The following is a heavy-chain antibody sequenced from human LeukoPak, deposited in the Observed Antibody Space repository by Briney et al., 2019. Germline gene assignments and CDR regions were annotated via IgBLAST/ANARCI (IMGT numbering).Heavy chain of an antibody. J-gene: IGHJ4*02. D-gene: IGHD3-22*01. CDR3: AKDLSLYYDNSGFPDY. CDR1: GFTFSSHG. Sequence: GGSLRLSCAASGFTFSSHGMSWVRQAPGKGLEWVSTISGSGDNTYYADSVKGRFTISRDNSKNTLYLQMNSLRAEDTAIYYCAKDLSLYYDNSGFPDYWGQGTLVTVSS. CDR2: ISGSGDNT. V-gene: IGHV3-23*01.